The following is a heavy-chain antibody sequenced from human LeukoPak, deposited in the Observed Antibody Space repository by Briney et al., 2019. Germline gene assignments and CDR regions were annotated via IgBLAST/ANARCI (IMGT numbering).Heavy chain of an antibody. CDR2: VSYDGGSK. V-gene: IGHV3-30-3*01. CDR3: ARSLGYCSGGSCYSGDPYLFDY. D-gene: IGHD2-15*01. CDR1: GFAFSSYA. J-gene: IGHJ4*02. Sequence: GGSLRLSCAASGFAFSSYAMHWVRQGPGKGLEWVALVSYDGGSKYYADSVKGRFTISRDNAKNSLYLQMNSLRAEDTAVYYCARSLGYCSGGSCYSGDPYLFDYWGQGTLVTVSS.